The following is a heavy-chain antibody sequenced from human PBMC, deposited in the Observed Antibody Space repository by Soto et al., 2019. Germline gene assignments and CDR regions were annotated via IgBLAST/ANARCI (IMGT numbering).Heavy chain of an antibody. CDR2: IYYSGST. Sequence: PSETLSLTCSVSGGSISNNYWSWIRQPPGKRLEWIGYIYYSGSTNYNPSLKSRVTISVDTSKNQFSLKLSSVTAADTAVYFCARGGSGKFDSWGQGTLVTVYS. D-gene: IGHD3-10*01. CDR1: GGSISNNY. CDR3: ARGGSGKFDS. V-gene: IGHV4-59*01. J-gene: IGHJ4*02.